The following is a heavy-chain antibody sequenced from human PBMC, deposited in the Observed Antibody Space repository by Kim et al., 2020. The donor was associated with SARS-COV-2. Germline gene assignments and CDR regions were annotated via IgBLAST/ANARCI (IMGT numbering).Heavy chain of an antibody. J-gene: IGHJ4*02. V-gene: IGHV3-53*01. CDR3: ARDNDY. Sequence: YYVDSVKGRFTISRDNSKNTLHLQMNSLRAEDTAVYYCARDNDYWGQGTLVTVSS.